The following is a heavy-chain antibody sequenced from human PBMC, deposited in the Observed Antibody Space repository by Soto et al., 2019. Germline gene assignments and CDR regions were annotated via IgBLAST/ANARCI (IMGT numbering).Heavy chain of an antibody. CDR3: AERLDFSSGYNY. Sequence: QITLKESGPTLVKPTQTLTLTCTFSGFSLSGGGVGVAWIRQPPGKALEWLALKYWNDDNSYRPSLKSSLTISTDTSKYQVDLTMTNADPVDTATYYCAERLDFSSGYNYWGQGILVIVSS. D-gene: IGHD3-3*01. J-gene: IGHJ4*02. CDR2: KYWNDDN. V-gene: IGHV2-5*01. CDR1: GFSLSGGGVG.